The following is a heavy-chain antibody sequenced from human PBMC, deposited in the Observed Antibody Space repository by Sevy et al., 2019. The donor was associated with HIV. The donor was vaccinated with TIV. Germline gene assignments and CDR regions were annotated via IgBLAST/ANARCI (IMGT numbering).Heavy chain of an antibody. CDR3: AKDGPSRITGTVYGMDV. CDR1: GFTFDDYA. V-gene: IGHV3-9*01. CDR2: ISWNSGSI. Sequence: GGSLRLSCAASGFTFDDYAMHWVRQAPGKGLEWVSGISWNSGSIGYADAVKGRFTISRDNAKNSLYLQMNSLRAEDTALYYCAKDGPSRITGTVYGMDVWGQGTTVTVSS. J-gene: IGHJ6*02. D-gene: IGHD1-7*01.